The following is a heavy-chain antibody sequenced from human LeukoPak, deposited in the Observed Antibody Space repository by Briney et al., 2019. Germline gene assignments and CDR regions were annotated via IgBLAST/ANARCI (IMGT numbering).Heavy chain of an antibody. CDR1: GFTFSSYS. J-gene: IGHJ4*02. V-gene: IGHV3-21*01. D-gene: IGHD1-1*01. CDR3: ARLTVTTGTPFDY. CDR2: ISSSSSYI. Sequence: GGSLRLSCAASGFTFSSYSMNWVRQAPGKGLEWVSSISSSSSYIYYADSVKGRFTISRDNAKNSLYLQMNSLRAEDTAVYYCARLTVTTGTPFDYWGQGTLVTVSS.